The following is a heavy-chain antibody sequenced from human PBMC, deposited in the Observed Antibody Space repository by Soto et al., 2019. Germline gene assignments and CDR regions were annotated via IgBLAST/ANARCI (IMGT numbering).Heavy chain of an antibody. CDR3: AKGGGELLWARIGY. CDR1: GFTFSSYG. V-gene: IGHV3-30*18. CDR2: ISYDGSNK. Sequence: QVQLVESGGGVVQPGRSLRLSCAASGFTFSSYGMHWVRQAPGKGLEWVAVISYDGSNKYYADSVKGRFTISRDNSKNTLYLQMNSLRAEDTAVYYCAKGGGELLWARIGYWGQGTLVTVSS. D-gene: IGHD1-26*01. J-gene: IGHJ4*02.